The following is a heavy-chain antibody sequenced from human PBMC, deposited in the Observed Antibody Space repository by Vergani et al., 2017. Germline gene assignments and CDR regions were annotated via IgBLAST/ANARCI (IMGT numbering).Heavy chain of an antibody. CDR2: ISGSGGST. D-gene: IGHD3-16*01. CDR1: GFTFSSYA. J-gene: IGHJ3*02. CDR3: AGDGGGFSPALPYAFDI. V-gene: IGHV3-23*01. Sequence: EVQLLESGGGLVQPGGSLRLSCAASGFTFSSYAMSWVRQAPGKGLEWVSAISGSGGSTYYADSVKGRFTISRDNSKNTLYLQMNSLRAEDTAVYYCAGDGGGFSPALPYAFDIWGQGTMVTVSS.